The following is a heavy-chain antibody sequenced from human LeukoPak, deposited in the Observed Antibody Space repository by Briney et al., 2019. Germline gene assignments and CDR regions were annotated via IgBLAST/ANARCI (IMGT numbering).Heavy chain of an antibody. J-gene: IGHJ3*02. CDR1: GYTFTGYY. Sequence: ASVKVSCKASGYTFTGYYIHWVRQAPGQGLEWMGRINPKSGGTNYAQKFQGSVIMTRDTSISTAYMELSRLGSDDMAVYYCARENGGNGAFDIWGQGTMVTVSS. V-gene: IGHV1-2*06. CDR3: ARENGGNGAFDI. CDR2: INPKSGGT. D-gene: IGHD4-23*01.